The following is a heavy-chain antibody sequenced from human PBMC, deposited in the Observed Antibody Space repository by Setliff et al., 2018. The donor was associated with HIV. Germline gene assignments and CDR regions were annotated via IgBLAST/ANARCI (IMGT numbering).Heavy chain of an antibody. J-gene: IGHJ4*02. V-gene: IGHV4-39*07. D-gene: IGHD2-21*01. Sequence: SETLSLTCTVSGDSISTSPYSWGWIRQPPGKGLEWIGSIHYSGYTYYSPSLRTRVTISVDTSKNQFSLKLSSVTAADTAVYYCARDWGQRLVIPHWGQGTLVTAPQ. CDR1: GDSISTSPYS. CDR2: IHYSGYT. CDR3: ARDWGQRLVIPH.